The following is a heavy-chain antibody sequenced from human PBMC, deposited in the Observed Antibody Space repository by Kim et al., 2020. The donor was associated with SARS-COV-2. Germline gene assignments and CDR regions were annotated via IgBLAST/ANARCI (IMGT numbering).Heavy chain of an antibody. V-gene: IGHV3-7*03. Sequence: AKYYVDSVKGRFTISRDNAKNSLYLQMNSLRAEDTAVYYCARGAPDYFDYWGQGTLVTVSS. CDR3: ARGAPDYFDY. J-gene: IGHJ4*02. CDR2: AK.